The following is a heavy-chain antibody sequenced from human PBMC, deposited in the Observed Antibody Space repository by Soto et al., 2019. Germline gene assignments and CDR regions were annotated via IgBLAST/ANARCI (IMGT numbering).Heavy chain of an antibody. D-gene: IGHD6-19*01. CDR3: AREQWYYMDV. CDR2: IYSGGST. J-gene: IGHJ6*03. CDR1: EFTVSSYY. Sequence: EVQLVESGGGLVQPGGSLRLSCAASEFTVSSYYMNWVRQAPGKGLEWVSVIYSGGSTYYAESAKGRFTISRDISRNMVHLQMNSLRAEDTAVYYCAREQWYYMDVWGKGTTVTVSS. V-gene: IGHV3-66*01.